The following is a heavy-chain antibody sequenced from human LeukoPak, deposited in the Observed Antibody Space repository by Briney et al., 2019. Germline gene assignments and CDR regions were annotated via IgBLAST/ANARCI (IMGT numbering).Heavy chain of an antibody. D-gene: IGHD5-12*01. J-gene: IGHJ4*02. CDR3: ARGVAGYGPYDY. CDR2: MYYSGST. CDR1: GGSISGYY. V-gene: IGHV4-59*01. Sequence: SETLSLTCTVSGGSISGYYWSWIRQPPGKGLEWIGYMYYSGSTNYNPSLKSRATISLDTPKNQFSLRLNSVTAADTAVYYCARGVAGYGPYDYWGQGTLVTVSS.